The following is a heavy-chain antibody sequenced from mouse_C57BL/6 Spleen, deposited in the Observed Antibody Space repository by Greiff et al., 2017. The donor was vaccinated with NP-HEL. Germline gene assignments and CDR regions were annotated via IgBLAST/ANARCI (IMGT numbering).Heavy chain of an antibody. CDR1: GYAFSSYW. Sequence: QVHVKQSGAELVKPGASVKISCKASGYAFSSYWMNWVKQRPGKGLEWIGQIYPGDGDTNYNGKFKGKATLTADKSSSTAYMQLSSLTSEDAAVYFCARYHITTVVDYWGQGTTLTVSS. CDR2: IYPGDGDT. D-gene: IGHD1-1*01. J-gene: IGHJ2*01. CDR3: ARYHITTVVDY. V-gene: IGHV1-80*01.